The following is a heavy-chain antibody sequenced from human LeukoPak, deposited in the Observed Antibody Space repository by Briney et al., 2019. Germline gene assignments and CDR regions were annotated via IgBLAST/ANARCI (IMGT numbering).Heavy chain of an antibody. CDR1: GFTFSSYE. V-gene: IGHV3-48*03. J-gene: IGHJ6*04. CDR3: AELGITMIGGV. D-gene: IGHD3-10*02. CDR2: ISSSGSTI. Sequence: GGSLRLSCAASGFTFSSYEMNWVRKAPGKGLEWVSYISSSGSTIYYADSVKGRFTISRDNAKNALSLQMNSLRAEDTAVYYCAELGITMIGGVWGKGTTVTISS.